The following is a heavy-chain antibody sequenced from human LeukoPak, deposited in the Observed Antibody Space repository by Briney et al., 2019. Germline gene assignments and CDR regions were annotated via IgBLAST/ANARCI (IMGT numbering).Heavy chain of an antibody. D-gene: IGHD6-6*01. CDR2: ISHSGST. CDR3: ARSIAALPLDL. J-gene: IGHJ2*01. Sequence: SETLSLTCAVSGGSISSSNWWSWVRQPPGKGLEWIGEISHSGSTNYNPSLKSRVTISVDTSKNQFSLKLSSVTAADTAVYYCARSIAALPLDLWGRGTLVTVSS. V-gene: IGHV4-4*02. CDR1: GGSISSSNW.